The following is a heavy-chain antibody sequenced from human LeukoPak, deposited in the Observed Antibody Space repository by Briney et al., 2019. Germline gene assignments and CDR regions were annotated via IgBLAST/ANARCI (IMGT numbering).Heavy chain of an antibody. D-gene: IGHD1-26*01. CDR3: AKGGIVGAITIDY. Sequence: PGGSLRLSCAASGFTFDDYAMHWVRQAPGKGLEWVSLIRGEGGSTYYADSVKGRFTISRDNSKNSLYLQMNSLRTEDTALYYSAKGGIVGAITIDYWGQGTLVTVSS. J-gene: IGHJ4*02. V-gene: IGHV3-43*02. CDR2: IRGEGGST. CDR1: GFTFDDYA.